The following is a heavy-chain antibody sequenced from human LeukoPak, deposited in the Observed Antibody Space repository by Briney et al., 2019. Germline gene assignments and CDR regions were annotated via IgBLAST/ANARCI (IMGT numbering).Heavy chain of an antibody. CDR3: ARVTIAAAGYYYMDV. CDR2: IYTSGST. CDR1: GGSISSGSYY. V-gene: IGHV4-61*02. D-gene: IGHD6-13*01. Sequence: SQTLSLTCTVSGGSISSGSYYWSWIRQPAGKGLEWIGRIYTSGSTNYNPSLKSLVTISVDTSKNQFSLKLSSVTAADTAVYYCARVTIAAAGYYYMDVWGKGTTVTVSS. J-gene: IGHJ6*03.